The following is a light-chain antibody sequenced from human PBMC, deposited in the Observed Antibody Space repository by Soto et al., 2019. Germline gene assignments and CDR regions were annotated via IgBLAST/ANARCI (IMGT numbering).Light chain of an antibody. V-gene: IGKV1-5*01. Sequence: DIQTTQSPSTMSAAVGERFTITCRASQSISSWLAWYQQKPGKAPKLLIYDASSLESGVPSRFSGSGSGTEFTLTISSLQPDDFATYYCQQYNSYPWTFGQGTKVDIK. CDR3: QQYNSYPWT. CDR1: QSISSW. CDR2: DAS. J-gene: IGKJ1*01.